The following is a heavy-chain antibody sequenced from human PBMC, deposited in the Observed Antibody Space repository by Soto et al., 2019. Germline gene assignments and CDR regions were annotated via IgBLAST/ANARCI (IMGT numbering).Heavy chain of an antibody. CDR3: ARAMSRSSWSYDAFDI. J-gene: IGHJ3*02. V-gene: IGHV1-46*01. Sequence: GXSVKVSCKASGYTFTSYYMHWVRQAPGQGLEWMGIINPSGGSTSYAQKFQGRVTMTRDTSTSKVYMELSSLRSEDTAVYYCARAMSRSSWSYDAFDIWGQGTMVTVSS. CDR2: INPSGGST. D-gene: IGHD6-13*01. CDR1: GYTFTSYY.